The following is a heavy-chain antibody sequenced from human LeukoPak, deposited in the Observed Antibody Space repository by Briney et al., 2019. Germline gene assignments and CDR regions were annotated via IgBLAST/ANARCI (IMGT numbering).Heavy chain of an antibody. CDR1: GFTFSSYA. Sequence: GGSLRLSCAASGFTFSSYAMHWVRQAPGEGLEWVAVISYDGSNKYYADSVKGRFTISRDNSKNTLYLQMNSLRAEDTAVYYCARAGDYYDSSGYYSGYWGQGTLVTVSS. V-gene: IGHV3-30-3*01. CDR2: ISYDGSNK. J-gene: IGHJ4*02. D-gene: IGHD3-22*01. CDR3: ARAGDYYDSSGYYSGY.